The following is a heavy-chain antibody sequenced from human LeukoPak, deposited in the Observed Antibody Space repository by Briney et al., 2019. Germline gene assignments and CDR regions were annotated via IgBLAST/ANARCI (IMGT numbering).Heavy chain of an antibody. V-gene: IGHV3-30*02. CDR3: AKDGDTMSGTYYYDMDV. D-gene: IGHD1-26*01. CDR1: GFTVSSNH. J-gene: IGHJ6*03. CDR2: IRYDGSNK. Sequence: GGSLRLSCAASGFTVSSNHMSWVRQAPGKGLEWVAFIRYDGSNKYYADSVKGRFTISRDNSKNTLYLQMNSLRGEDTAVYYCAKDGDTMSGTYYYDMDVWGKGTTVTIS.